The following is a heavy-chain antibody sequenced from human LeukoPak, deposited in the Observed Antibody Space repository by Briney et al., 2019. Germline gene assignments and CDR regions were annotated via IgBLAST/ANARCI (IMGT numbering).Heavy chain of an antibody. CDR3: THGGSFDI. CDR1: GFSFSSYE. J-gene: IGHJ3*02. Sequence: GGSLRLSCAASGFSFSSYEMNWVRQAPGKGLEWVSYISSSGNTMYYADSVKGRFTISRDNAKNSLYLQMNSLRAEDTAVYYCTHGGSFDIWGQGTMVTVSS. V-gene: IGHV3-48*03. CDR2: ISSSGNTM.